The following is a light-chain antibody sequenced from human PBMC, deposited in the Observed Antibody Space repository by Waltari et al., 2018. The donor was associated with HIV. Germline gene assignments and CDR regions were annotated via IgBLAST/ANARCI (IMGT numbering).Light chain of an antibody. V-gene: IGLV2-14*03. J-gene: IGLJ2*01. CDR3: CSYSDSGTIL. Sequence: SALTQPAPVSGSPGQSFTISCLGASSVIGSFDYVSWYQQHPDKAPNLILYDVTYRPSGVSGRFSGSRSGSMASLTISGLQPEDEADYFCCSYSDSGTILFGGGTRVTVL. CDR2: DVT. CDR1: SSVIGSFDY.